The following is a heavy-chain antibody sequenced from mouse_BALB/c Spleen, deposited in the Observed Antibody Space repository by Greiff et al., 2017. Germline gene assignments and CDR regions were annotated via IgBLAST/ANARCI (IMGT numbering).Heavy chain of an antibody. Sequence: VQLQQSGPELVRPGASVKLSCKASGYIFITYWMNWVKQRPGQGLEWIGQIFPASGSTNYNEMFEGKATLTVDTSSSTAYMQLSSLTSEDSAVYYCARHYGNYERYAMDYWGQGTSVTVSS. V-gene: IGHV1S40*01. CDR3: ARHYGNYERYAMDY. J-gene: IGHJ4*01. D-gene: IGHD2-1*01. CDR2: IFPASGST. CDR1: GYIFITYW.